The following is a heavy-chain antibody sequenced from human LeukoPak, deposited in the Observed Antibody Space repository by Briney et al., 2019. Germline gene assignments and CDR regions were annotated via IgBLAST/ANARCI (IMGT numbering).Heavy chain of an antibody. CDR3: AKDYLIRGYSYERSDAFDV. CDR2: IKQDGSEK. D-gene: IGHD5-18*01. Sequence: PGGSLRLSCAASGFTFSSYWMSWVRQAPGKGLEWVANIKQDGSEKYYVDSVKGRFTISRDNAKNSLYLQMNSLRAEDTAIYYCAKDYLIRGYSYERSDAFDVWGQGTMVTVSS. J-gene: IGHJ3*01. CDR1: GFTFSSYW. V-gene: IGHV3-7*03.